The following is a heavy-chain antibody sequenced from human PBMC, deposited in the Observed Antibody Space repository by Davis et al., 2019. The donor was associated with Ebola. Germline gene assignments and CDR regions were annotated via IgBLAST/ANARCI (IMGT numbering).Heavy chain of an antibody. V-gene: IGHV3-48*04. J-gene: IGHJ4*02. D-gene: IGHD2-15*01. Sequence: GESLKISCAASGFTFSSYSMNWVRQAPGKGLEWVSYISSSGSTIYYADSVKGRFTISRDNAKNSLYLQMNSLRAEDTAVYYCARDRRESSCQFDYWGQGTLVTVSS. CDR2: ISSSGSTI. CDR3: ARDRRESSCQFDY. CDR1: GFTFSSYS.